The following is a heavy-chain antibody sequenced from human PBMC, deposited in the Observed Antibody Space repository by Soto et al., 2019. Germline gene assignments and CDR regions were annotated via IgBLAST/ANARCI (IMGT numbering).Heavy chain of an antibody. CDR3: AGDQKPGPLKWFDA. V-gene: IGHV1-3*01. J-gene: IGHJ5*01. CDR1: GDTFTSYA. CDR2: INAGNGKT. Sequence: SVKVSSKASGDTFTSYAMHWVPQAPVQRLEWMGWINAGNGKTKYSQKFQGRVTITRDTSASPASMELSSLRSQDTAVYYCAGDQKPGPLKWFDAWGHGHLGTGCS.